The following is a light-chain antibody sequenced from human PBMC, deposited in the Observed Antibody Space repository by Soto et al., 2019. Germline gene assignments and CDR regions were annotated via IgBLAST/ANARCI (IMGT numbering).Light chain of an antibody. V-gene: IGKV1-12*01. CDR1: QSISSW. CDR2: AAS. CDR3: QQANSFPWT. J-gene: IGKJ1*01. Sequence: DIQMTQSPSPLSASVGDRVTITCQASQSISSWLAWYQQKPGKAPKLLIYAASSLQSGVPSRFSGSGSGTDCTLTISSLQPEDVATYYCQQANSFPWTLGQGTKVDIK.